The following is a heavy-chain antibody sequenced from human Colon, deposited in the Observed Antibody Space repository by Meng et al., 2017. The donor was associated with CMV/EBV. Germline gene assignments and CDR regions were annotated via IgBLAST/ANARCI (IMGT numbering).Heavy chain of an antibody. V-gene: IGHV3-48*03. CDR3: ARDSLKSSPFGDFDY. J-gene: IGHJ4*02. CDR2: ITNRGGTI. Sequence: GESLRLSCVASGFTFSSYEMNWVRQAPGKGLEWVAYITNRGGTIYYADSVKGRFTISRDNAKNSLFLQMNSLRAEDTAVYYCARDSLKSSPFGDFDYWGQGTPVTVSS. CDR1: GFTFSSYE. D-gene: IGHD3-10*01.